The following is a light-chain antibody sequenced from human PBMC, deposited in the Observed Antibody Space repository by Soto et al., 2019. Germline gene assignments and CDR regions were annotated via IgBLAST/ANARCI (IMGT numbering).Light chain of an antibody. V-gene: IGKV1-5*03. CDR2: KAS. Sequence: DIPMTQSPSTLSASVGDRVTITCRASQSISSWLAWYQQKPGKAPKLLIYKASSLESGVPSRFSGSGSGTEFTLTISSLQPDDFATYYCQQYNSYSRTFGQRTKVEIK. CDR1: QSISSW. CDR3: QQYNSYSRT. J-gene: IGKJ1*01.